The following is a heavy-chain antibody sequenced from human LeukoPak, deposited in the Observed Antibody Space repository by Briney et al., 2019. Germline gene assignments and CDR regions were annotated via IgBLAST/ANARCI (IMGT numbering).Heavy chain of an antibody. Sequence: PSETPSLTCAVYGGSFSGYYWSWIRQPPGKGLEWIGEINHSESTNYNPSLKSRVTISVDTSKNQFSLKLSSVTAADTAVYYCARRKWLLYYFDYWGQGTLVTVSS. D-gene: IGHD6-19*01. V-gene: IGHV4-34*01. J-gene: IGHJ4*02. CDR1: GGSFSGYY. CDR2: INHSEST. CDR3: ARRKWLLYYFDY.